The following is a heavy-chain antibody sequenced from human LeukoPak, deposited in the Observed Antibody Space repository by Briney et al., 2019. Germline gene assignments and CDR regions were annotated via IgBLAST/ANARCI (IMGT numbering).Heavy chain of an antibody. CDR2: IYYTGST. CDR3: ARVGTGFYYYYMDV. CDR1: GGSIRSGDYY. J-gene: IGHJ6*03. Sequence: PSETLSLTCTVSGGSIRSGDYYWTWIRQPPGKGLEWIGYIYYTGSTYYNPSLKSRLTISVDTSKNQLSLNLSSVTAADTAVYYCARVGTGFYYYYMDVWGKGTTVTVSS. V-gene: IGHV4-30-4*08.